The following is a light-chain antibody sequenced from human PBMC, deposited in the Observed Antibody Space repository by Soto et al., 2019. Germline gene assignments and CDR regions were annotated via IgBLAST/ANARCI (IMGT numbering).Light chain of an antibody. CDR3: QQDKNCPLYT. V-gene: IGKV1-5*01. Sequence: DIQMTQSPSTLSASLGDRVTITCRASQSISTWLAWYQHKPGKAPKFLISDASNLASGVPARFSGSGSGTEFPLTISRLEPEDSANYYWQQDKNCPLYTFCQGTKLEIK. CDR1: QSISTW. J-gene: IGKJ2*01. CDR2: DAS.